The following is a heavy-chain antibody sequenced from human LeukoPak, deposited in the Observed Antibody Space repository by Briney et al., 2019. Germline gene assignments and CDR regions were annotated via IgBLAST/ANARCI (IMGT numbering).Heavy chain of an antibody. V-gene: IGHV4-61*02. J-gene: IGHJ3*02. CDR1: GGSISSGSYY. Sequence: SETLSLTCTVSGGSISSGSYYWSWIRQPAGKGLEWIGRIYTSGSTNYNPSLKSRVTISVDTSKNQFSLKLSSVTAADTAVYYCACIAARERLDAFDIWGQGTMVTVSS. CDR2: IYTSGST. D-gene: IGHD6-6*01. CDR3: ACIAARERLDAFDI.